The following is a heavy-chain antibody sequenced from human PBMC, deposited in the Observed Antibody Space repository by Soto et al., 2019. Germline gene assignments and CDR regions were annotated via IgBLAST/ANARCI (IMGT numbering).Heavy chain of an antibody. J-gene: IGHJ6*02. CDR2: IYSDGST. V-gene: IGHV3-66*01. Sequence: EVQVVESRGDLVQPGGSLRLSCAASGFNINSDYMNWVRQAPGKGLEWVSVIYSDGSTYYADSVKGRFSISRDNSKNMLNLEMSSLRAEDTAVYYCARDPGLRNGMSAWGQGTTVTVSS. CDR1: GFNINSDY. CDR3: ARDPGLRNGMSA.